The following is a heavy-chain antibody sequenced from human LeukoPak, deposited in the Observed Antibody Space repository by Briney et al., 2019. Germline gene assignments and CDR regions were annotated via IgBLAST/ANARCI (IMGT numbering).Heavy chain of an antibody. CDR3: ASAQNNHGYVYYGMDV. D-gene: IGHD5-12*01. V-gene: IGHV1-18*01. Sequence: ASVKVSCKASGYTFTNHGINWVRQAPGQGLEWMGWISVYKGNTNYAQKFQGRVTMTTDTSTSTAYMELRSLRSDDTAVYYCASAQNNHGYVYYGMDVWGKGTTVTVSS. J-gene: IGHJ6*04. CDR1: GYTFTNHG. CDR2: ISVYKGNT.